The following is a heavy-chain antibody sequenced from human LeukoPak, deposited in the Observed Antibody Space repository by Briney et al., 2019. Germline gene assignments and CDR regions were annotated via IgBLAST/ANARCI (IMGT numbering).Heavy chain of an antibody. J-gene: IGHJ4*02. Sequence: GGSLRLSCAASGFTFDDYAMHWVRHAPGKGLEWVSGISWNSGSIGYADSVKGRFTISRDNAKNSLYLRMNSLRAEDTALYYCAKTEDPMRGIAVAGSNWGQGTLVTVSS. V-gene: IGHV3-9*01. CDR2: ISWNSGSI. CDR3: AKTEDPMRGIAVAGSN. CDR1: GFTFDDYA. D-gene: IGHD6-19*01.